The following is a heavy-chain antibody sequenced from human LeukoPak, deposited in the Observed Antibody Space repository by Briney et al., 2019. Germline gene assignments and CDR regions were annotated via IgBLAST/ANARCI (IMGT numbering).Heavy chain of an antibody. D-gene: IGHD6-19*01. CDR3: ARYGGSGWVIDN. J-gene: IGHJ4*02. Sequence: SETLSLTCAVYGGSFSGYYWSWIRQPPGKGPEWIGYIYYTGATSYNPSLKSRVTISVDTSKKQFSLKLTSVTAADTAVYYCARYGGSGWVIDNWGQGTLVTVSS. CDR1: GGSFSGYY. CDR2: IYYTGAT. V-gene: IGHV4-59*08.